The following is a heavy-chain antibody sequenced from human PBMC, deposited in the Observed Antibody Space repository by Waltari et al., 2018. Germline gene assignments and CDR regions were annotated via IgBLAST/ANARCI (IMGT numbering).Heavy chain of an antibody. CDR1: GFTLSSYW. J-gene: IGHJ3*02. CDR2: IKKDGSEE. D-gene: IGHD3-22*01. V-gene: IGHV3-7*01. CDR3: ARDQWFAFDI. Sequence: EVQLVESGGGLVQPGGSLRLSCAASGFTLSSYWMSWVRQAPGKGLELVANIKKDGSEEYYVDSVRGRFTISRDNAKNSLYLQMNSLRPEDTAVYYCARDQWFAFDIWGQGTMVTVSS.